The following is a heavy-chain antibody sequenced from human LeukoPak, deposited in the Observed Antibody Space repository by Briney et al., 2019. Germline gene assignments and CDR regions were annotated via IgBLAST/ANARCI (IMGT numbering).Heavy chain of an antibody. CDR3: ARYCSSTSCYKDAFDI. CDR2: IYSGGST. V-gene: IGHV3-53*01. D-gene: IGHD2-2*02. J-gene: IGHJ3*02. CDR1: GFTVSSNY. Sequence: GGSLRLSCAASGFTVSSNYMSWVRQAPGKGLEWVSVIYSGGSTYYADPVKGRFTISRDNSKNTLYLQMNSLRAEDTAVYYCARYCSSTSCYKDAFDIWGQGTMVTVSS.